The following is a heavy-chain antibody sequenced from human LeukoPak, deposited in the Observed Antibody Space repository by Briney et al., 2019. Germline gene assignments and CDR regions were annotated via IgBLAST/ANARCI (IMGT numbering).Heavy chain of an antibody. CDR3: GKGRVSE. V-gene: IGHV3-23*01. J-gene: IGHJ4*02. D-gene: IGHD6-19*01. CDR1: GFPFNTQD. CDR2: IHADGVGT. Sequence: PGGSLRLSCAASGFPFNTQDMRWVRQAPGKGLEWVSSIHADGVGTFYADSVRGRLTISRDNSKNTLDLQMNSLRVEDTAVYYCGKGRVSEWGQGTLVTVSS.